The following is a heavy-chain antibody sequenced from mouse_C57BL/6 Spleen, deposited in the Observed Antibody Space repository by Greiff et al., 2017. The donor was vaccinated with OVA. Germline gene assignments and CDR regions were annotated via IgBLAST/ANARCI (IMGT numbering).Heavy chain of an antibody. J-gene: IGHJ4*01. V-gene: IGHV1-80*01. Sequence: QVQLQQSGAELVKPGASVKISCKASGYAFSSYWMNWVKQRPGKGLEWIGQIYPGDGDTNYNGKFKGKATLTADKSSSTAYMQLSSLTSEDSAVYFCARRGVTTVARGYYAMDYWGQGTSVTVSS. CDR2: IYPGDGDT. CDR1: GYAFSSYW. CDR3: ARRGVTTVARGYYAMDY. D-gene: IGHD1-1*01.